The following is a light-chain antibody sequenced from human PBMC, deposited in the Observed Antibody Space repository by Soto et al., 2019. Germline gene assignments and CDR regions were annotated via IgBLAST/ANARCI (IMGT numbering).Light chain of an antibody. Sequence: EIVLTQSPGPLSLSPGERATLSCRASQSVSNTYLAWYQQKPGQAPRLLIYAASSRATGIPDRFSGSGSGTDFTLTISRLEPEDFAVYYCQQYGSSPITFGQGTRLEMK. V-gene: IGKV3-20*01. CDR1: QSVSNTY. CDR2: AAS. J-gene: IGKJ5*01. CDR3: QQYGSSPIT.